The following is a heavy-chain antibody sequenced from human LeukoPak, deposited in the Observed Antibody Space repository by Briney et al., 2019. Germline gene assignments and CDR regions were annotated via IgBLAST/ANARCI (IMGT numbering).Heavy chain of an antibody. Sequence: GGSLRLSCAASGFTFSDYYMSWIRQAPGKGLEWVSSTSSSSSYTNYADSVKGRFTISRDNAKNSLYLQVNSLRAEDTAVYYCARGIYRRFDYWGQGTLVTVSS. CDR2: TSSSSSYT. CDR3: ARGIYRRFDY. D-gene: IGHD2-21*01. J-gene: IGHJ4*02. CDR1: GFTFSDYY. V-gene: IGHV3-11*06.